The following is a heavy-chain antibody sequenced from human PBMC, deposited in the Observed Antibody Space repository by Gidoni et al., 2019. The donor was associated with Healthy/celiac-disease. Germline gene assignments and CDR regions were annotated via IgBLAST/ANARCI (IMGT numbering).Heavy chain of an antibody. CDR3: ASQLLWFGELSQEDGMDV. J-gene: IGHJ6*02. CDR1: GFTFSSYW. Sequence: EVQLVESGGGLVQPGGSLRLSCAASGFTFSSYWMSWVRQAPGKGLEWVANIKQDGSEKYYVDSVKGRFTISRDNAKNSLYLQMNSLRAEDTAVYYCASQLLWFGELSQEDGMDVWGQGTTVTVSS. D-gene: IGHD3-10*01. CDR2: IKQDGSEK. V-gene: IGHV3-7*05.